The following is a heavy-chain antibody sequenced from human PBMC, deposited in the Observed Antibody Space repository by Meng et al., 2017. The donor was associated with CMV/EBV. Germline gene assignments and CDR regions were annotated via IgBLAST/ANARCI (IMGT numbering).Heavy chain of an antibody. Sequence: QLTLRQWGAGLLTPSETLSLTGAVYGGSFSGYYWSWIRQPPGKGLEWIGEINHSGSTNYNPSLKSRVTISVDTSKNQFSLKLSSVTAADTAVYYCARGGNWFDPWGQGTLVTVSS. CDR2: INHSGST. CDR3: ARGGNWFDP. CDR1: GGSFSGYY. V-gene: IGHV4-34*01. J-gene: IGHJ5*02.